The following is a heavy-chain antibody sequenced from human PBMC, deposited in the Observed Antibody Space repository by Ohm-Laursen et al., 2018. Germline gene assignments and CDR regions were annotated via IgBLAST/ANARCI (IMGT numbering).Heavy chain of an antibody. V-gene: IGHV3-30*18. Sequence: SLRPSCAASGFTFSSYGMHWVRQAPGKGLEWVAVISFDGSNKYYSDSVKGRFTISRDNSKNTLYLQMNSLRAEDTAVYYCAKDLRFLEWLYYYGMDVWGQGTTVTVSS. CDR3: AKDLRFLEWLYYYGMDV. CDR2: ISFDGSNK. CDR1: GFTFSSYG. J-gene: IGHJ6*02. D-gene: IGHD3-3*01.